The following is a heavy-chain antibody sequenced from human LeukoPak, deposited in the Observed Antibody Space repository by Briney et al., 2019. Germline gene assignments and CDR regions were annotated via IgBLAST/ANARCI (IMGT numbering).Heavy chain of an antibody. Sequence: SETLSLTCTVSGGSISSYYWSWIRQPPGKGLEWIGYIYYSGSTNYNPSLKSRVTISVDTSKNQFSLKLSSVTAADTAVYYCARTEGDYYDSSGYWNYWGQGTLVTASS. CDR2: IYYSGST. CDR3: ARTEGDYYDSSGYWNY. CDR1: GGSISSYY. J-gene: IGHJ4*02. V-gene: IGHV4-59*01. D-gene: IGHD3-22*01.